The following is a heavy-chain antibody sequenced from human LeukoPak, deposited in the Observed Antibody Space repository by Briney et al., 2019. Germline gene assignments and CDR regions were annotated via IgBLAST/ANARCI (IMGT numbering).Heavy chain of an antibody. Sequence: ASVKVSCKASGYTFTSYDINWVRQATGQGLEWMGWMNPNSGNTGYAQQFQGRVTITRDTSIRTAYMELTSLRSEDTAVYYCARAPSNGMDVWGQGTTVTVSS. J-gene: IGHJ6*02. CDR1: GYTFTSYD. CDR3: ARAPSNGMDV. V-gene: IGHV1-8*01. CDR2: MNPNSGNT.